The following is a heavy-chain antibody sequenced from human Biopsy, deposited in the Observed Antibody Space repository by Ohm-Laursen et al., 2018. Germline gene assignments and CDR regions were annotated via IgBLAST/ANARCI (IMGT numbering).Heavy chain of an antibody. CDR1: GFTFNAYW. D-gene: IGHD4/OR15-4a*01. Sequence: SLRLSCSASGFTFNAYWMYWVRQAPGKGLAWVSHIKSVGSWTNYADSVKGRFTISRDNAKNTLYLQMNSLRAEDTAVYYCVSFLKDLNMAVWGQGTMVTVSS. CDR2: IKSVGSWT. J-gene: IGHJ3*01. V-gene: IGHV3-74*01. CDR3: VSFLKDLNMAV.